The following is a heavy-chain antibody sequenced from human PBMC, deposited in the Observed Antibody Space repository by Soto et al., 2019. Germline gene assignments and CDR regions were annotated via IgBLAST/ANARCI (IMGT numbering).Heavy chain of an antibody. CDR2: ISGSGGST. CDR3: ARNGPVAATYARQYNWFDP. D-gene: IGHD2-15*01. J-gene: IGHJ5*02. V-gene: IGHV3-23*01. CDR1: GFTFSSYA. Sequence: HPGGSLRLSCAASGFTFSSYAMSWVRQAPGKGLEWVSAISGSGGSTYYADSVKGRFTISRDNSKNTLYLQMNSLRAEDTAVYYCARNGPVAATYARQYNWFDPWGQGTLVTVSS.